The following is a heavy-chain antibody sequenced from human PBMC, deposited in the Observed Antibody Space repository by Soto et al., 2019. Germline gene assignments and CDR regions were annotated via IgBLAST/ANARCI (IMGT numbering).Heavy chain of an antibody. V-gene: IGHV5-51*01. D-gene: IGHD3-22*01. Sequence: GESLKISCKGSGYIFSNYWIAWVRQMPGKGLEWMGIIYPGDSDTRYSPSFQGQVTISADKSINTAYLQWSSLEASDTAMYYCARRPYFYDSRSYDYWGQGTLVTVSS. CDR3: ARRPYFYDSRSYDY. CDR1: GYIFSNYW. J-gene: IGHJ4*02. CDR2: IYPGDSDT.